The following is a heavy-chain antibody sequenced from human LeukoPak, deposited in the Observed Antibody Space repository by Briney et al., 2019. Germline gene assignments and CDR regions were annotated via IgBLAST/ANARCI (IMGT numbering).Heavy chain of an antibody. CDR1: GGTFSSYA. CDR2: IIPIFGTA. J-gene: IGHJ3*02. CDR3: ARDRCSSTSCYKRAFDI. V-gene: IGHV1-69*01. D-gene: IGHD2-2*01. Sequence: ASVKVSCKASGGTFSSYAISWVRQAPGQGLEWMGGIIPIFGTANYAQKFQGRVTITADESTSTAYMELSSLRSEDMAVYYCARDRCSSTSCYKRAFDIWGQGTMVTVSS.